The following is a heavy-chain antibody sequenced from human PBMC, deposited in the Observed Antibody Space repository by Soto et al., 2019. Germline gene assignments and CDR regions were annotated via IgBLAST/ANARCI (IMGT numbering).Heavy chain of an antibody. CDR1: GYSFTSYW. V-gene: IGHV5-51*01. CDR3: ARCRSAYPAAFGI. CDR2: IYPGDSDT. Sequence: GESLKISGQGSGYSFTSYWIDWVSQIPGKGLEWMGTIYPGDSDTRYSPSFQGQVTISDDKSISTAYLQWSSLKASDTAMYYCARCRSAYPAAFGIWGQGTMVTVS. D-gene: IGHD3-16*01. J-gene: IGHJ3*02.